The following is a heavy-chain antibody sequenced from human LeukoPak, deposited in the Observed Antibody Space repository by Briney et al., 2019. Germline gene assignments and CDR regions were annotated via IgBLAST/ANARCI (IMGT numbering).Heavy chain of an antibody. Sequence: GGSLKISCNVSGSLFTNLWIGSARQMPGKGLDWVGIINPVDFDTRYGPFLEGHITISADNSITTAYLQWTTLKAADTAIYYCVSGIHGYGYEYWGQGILVTVSS. CDR3: VSGIHGYGYEY. CDR1: GSLFTNLW. J-gene: IGHJ4*02. CDR2: INPVDFDT. V-gene: IGHV5-51*01. D-gene: IGHD5-12*01.